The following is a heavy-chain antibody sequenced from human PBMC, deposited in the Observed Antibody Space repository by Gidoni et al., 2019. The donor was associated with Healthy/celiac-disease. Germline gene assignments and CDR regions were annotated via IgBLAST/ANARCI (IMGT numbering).Heavy chain of an antibody. D-gene: IGHD3-10*01. Sequence: EVQLVESGGGLVKPGGSLRLSCTASGFTFSNAWMSWVRQAPGKGLEWVGRIKSKTDGGTTDYAAPVKGRFTISRDDSKNTLYLQMNSLKTEDTAVYYCTTERITMVRGVIITPLYWGQGTLVTVSS. J-gene: IGHJ4*02. V-gene: IGHV3-15*01. CDR3: TTERITMVRGVIITPLY. CDR1: GFTFSNAW. CDR2: IKSKTDGGTT.